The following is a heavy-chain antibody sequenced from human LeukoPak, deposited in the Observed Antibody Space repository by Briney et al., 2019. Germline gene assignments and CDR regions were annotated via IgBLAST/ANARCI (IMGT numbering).Heavy chain of an antibody. CDR2: VSGSGGST. J-gene: IGHJ4*02. Sequence: GGSLRLSCAASGFTFSNSAMSWVRQAPGKGLEWVSSVSGSGGSTHYADSVKGRFTISRDNSKNTLYLQVNSLRAEDTAVYYCARADTSGYIYYFDYWGQGTLVTVSS. V-gene: IGHV3-23*01. CDR3: ARADTSGYIYYFDY. CDR1: GFTFSNSA. D-gene: IGHD3-22*01.